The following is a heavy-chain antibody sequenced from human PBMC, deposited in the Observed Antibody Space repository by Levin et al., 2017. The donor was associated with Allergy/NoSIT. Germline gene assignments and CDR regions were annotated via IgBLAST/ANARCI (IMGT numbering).Heavy chain of an antibody. CDR3: VTEWGWLAAYFLEY. D-gene: IGHD2/OR15-2a*01. CDR1: GFAFSRYS. CDR2: ISSSTTSK. Sequence: GGSLRLSCAASGFAFSRYSLNWVRQAPGKGLEWLSYISSSTTSKYYADSVRGRFTTSRDNAKSSLYLQMNSLRDEDTAIYYCVTEWGWLAAYFLEYWGQGTLVTVSS. V-gene: IGHV3-48*02. J-gene: IGHJ4*02.